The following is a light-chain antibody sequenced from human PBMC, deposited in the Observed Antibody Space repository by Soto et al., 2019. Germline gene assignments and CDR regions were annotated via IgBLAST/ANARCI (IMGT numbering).Light chain of an antibody. V-gene: IGLV1-44*01. CDR1: SSNIGTYT. CDR3: SSYVGSNFHVL. CDR2: DVD. Sequence: QSVLTQPPSASGTPGQRVTISCSGTSSNIGTYTVNWYQQLPGTAPKLLVYDVDKRPSGVPDRFSGSKSGNTASLTVSGLQAEDEADYYCSSYVGSNFHVLFGGGTKLTVL. J-gene: IGLJ2*01.